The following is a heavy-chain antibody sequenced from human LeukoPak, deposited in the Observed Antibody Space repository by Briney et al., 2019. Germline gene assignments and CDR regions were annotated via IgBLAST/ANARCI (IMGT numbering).Heavy chain of an antibody. CDR3: AKGGLRGGTYNDDF. J-gene: IGHJ4*02. Sequence: SGGSLRLSCAASGFTFSLYGMSWVRQAPGKGLEWVAGIGGSGGGAYYAEALTGRSTISRDNSKNTVYLQMNDLRVEDTAIYYCAKGGLRGGTYNDDFWGQGTLVTVSS. D-gene: IGHD3-16*01. CDR2: IGGSGGGA. CDR1: GFTFSLYG. V-gene: IGHV3-23*01.